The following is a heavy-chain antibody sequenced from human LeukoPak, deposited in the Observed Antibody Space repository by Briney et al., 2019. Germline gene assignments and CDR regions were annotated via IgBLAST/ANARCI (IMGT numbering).Heavy chain of an antibody. CDR2: IWYDGSNK. CDR3: ARGYCSSTSCYRDRYYYYYGMDV. J-gene: IGHJ6*02. CDR1: GFTFSSYG. Sequence: PGGSLRLSCAASGFTFSSYGMHWVRQAPGKGLEWVAVIWYDGSNKYYADSVKGRFTISRDNSKNTLYLQMNSLRAEDTAVYYCARGYCSSTSCYRDRYYYYYGMDVWGQGTTVTVSS. D-gene: IGHD2-2*01. V-gene: IGHV3-33*01.